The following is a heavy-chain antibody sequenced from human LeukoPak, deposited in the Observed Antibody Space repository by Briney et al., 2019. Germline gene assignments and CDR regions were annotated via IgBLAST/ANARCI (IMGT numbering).Heavy chain of an antibody. J-gene: IGHJ3*02. CDR3: ARHRRYDSSSYHAFDI. CDR1: GGSISSYY. V-gene: IGHV4-59*08. CDR2: IYYSGST. Sequence: PSETLSLTCTVSGGSISSYYWSWIRQPPGRGLEWIGYIYYSGSTNYIPSLKSRVTISVDTSKNQFSLKLSSVTAADTAVYYCARHRRYDSSSYHAFDIWGQGTMVTVSS. D-gene: IGHD3-22*01.